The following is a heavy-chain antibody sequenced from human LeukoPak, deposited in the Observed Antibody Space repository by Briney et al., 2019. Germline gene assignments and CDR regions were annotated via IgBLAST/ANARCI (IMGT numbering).Heavy chain of an antibody. V-gene: IGHV3-74*01. J-gene: IGHJ1*01. CDR3: ARAPSEVGGYYPEYFRH. CDR1: GFTFSRYW. Sequence: GGSLRLSCEASGFTFSRYWMHWVRQAPGKGLVWVSRIKSDGKTNYADSVKGRFTISRDNAKNTVSLQMDSLRAEDTGVYYCARAPSEVGGYYPEYFRHWGQGTLVTGSS. D-gene: IGHD3-22*01. CDR2: IKSDGKT.